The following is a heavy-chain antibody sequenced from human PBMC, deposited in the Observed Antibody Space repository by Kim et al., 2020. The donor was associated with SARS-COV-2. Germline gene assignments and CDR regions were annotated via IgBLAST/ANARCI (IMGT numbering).Heavy chain of an antibody. J-gene: IGHJ5*01. Sequence: GGSLRLSCAASGFTFGTYAMHWVRQAPGKGPVWVAGITTDGSNKHNADSVKGRFTNSRDNSKNTVYLQMNSLRAEDTAVYYCARAVAVDSIGWLCHDS. CDR3: ARAVAVDSIGWLCHDS. CDR2: ITTDGSNK. V-gene: IGHV3-30*04. D-gene: IGHD6-13*01. CDR1: GFTFGTYA.